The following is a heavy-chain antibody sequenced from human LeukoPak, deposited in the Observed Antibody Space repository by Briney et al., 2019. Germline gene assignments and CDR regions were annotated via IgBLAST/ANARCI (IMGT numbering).Heavy chain of an antibody. V-gene: IGHV3-7*03. CDR2: VNRDGSET. CDR3: ARNNGMDV. J-gene: IGHJ6*02. CDR1: GFALSSHW. Sequence: GGSLRLSCAASGFALSSHWMTWVRQVPGRGPEWVANVNRDGSETYYLDSVKGRFTISKDNAKNSLYLQMNSLRAEDTALYHCARNNGMDVWGQGTTVIVSS.